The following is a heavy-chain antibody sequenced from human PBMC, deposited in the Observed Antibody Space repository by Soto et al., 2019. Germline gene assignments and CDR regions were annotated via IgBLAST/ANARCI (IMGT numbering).Heavy chain of an antibody. CDR3: ARDPDIVGTPDCFDF. CDR1: GGSISRYY. J-gene: IGHJ4*02. V-gene: IGHV4-59*01. Sequence: QVQLQESGPGLVKPSETLSLTCTVSGGSISRYYWNWIRQPPGKALEWIGYISDSGSTKYNPSLESRVTILVDTSKNQFSLQLSSVTAADTAVYYCARDPDIVGTPDCFDFWGQGTLVTVSS. CDR2: ISDSGST. D-gene: IGHD1-7*01.